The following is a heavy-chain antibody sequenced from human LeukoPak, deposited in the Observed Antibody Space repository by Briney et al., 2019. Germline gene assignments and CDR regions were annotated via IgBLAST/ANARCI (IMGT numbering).Heavy chain of an antibody. CDR2: INPNSGGT. D-gene: IGHD3-22*01. V-gene: IGHV1-2*02. CDR1: GYTFTGYY. Sequence: GASVKVSCKASGYTFTGYYMHWVRQAPGQGLEWVGWINPNSGGTNYAQKFQGRVTMTRDTSISTAYMELSRLRSDDTAVYYCACRGYYYDSSGFHLNYWGQGTLVTVSS. CDR3: ACRGYYYDSSGFHLNY. J-gene: IGHJ4*02.